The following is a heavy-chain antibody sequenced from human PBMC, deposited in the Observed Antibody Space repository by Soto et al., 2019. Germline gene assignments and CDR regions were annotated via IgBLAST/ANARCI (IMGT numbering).Heavy chain of an antibody. D-gene: IGHD4-17*01. Sequence: QVQLVESGGXXVQPGRSLRLSCVASGFTFSRYGMHWVRQAPGKGLEWVAVIWNDGSKQVYDDSVKGRFTISRDNSKNTLYLEMDSLRDEDTSVYYCARDDDYEANAIDLWGQGTLVTVSS. V-gene: IGHV3-33*01. CDR2: IWNDGSKQ. CDR3: ARDDDYEANAIDL. J-gene: IGHJ5*02. CDR1: GFTFSRYG.